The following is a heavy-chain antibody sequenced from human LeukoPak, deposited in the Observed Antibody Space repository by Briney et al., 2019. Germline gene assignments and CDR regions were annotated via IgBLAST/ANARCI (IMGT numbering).Heavy chain of an antibody. V-gene: IGHV3-33*01. CDR1: GFTFSSYG. J-gene: IGHJ6*04. CDR2: IWYDGSNK. CDR3: ARETVYDILTGYFYYYYYGMDV. D-gene: IGHD3-9*01. Sequence: GGSLRLSCAASGFTFSSYGMHWVHQAPGKGLEWVAVIWYDGSNKYYADSVKGRFTISRDNSKNTLYLQMNSLRAEDTAVYYCARETVYDILTGYFYYYYYGMDVWGKGTTVTVSS.